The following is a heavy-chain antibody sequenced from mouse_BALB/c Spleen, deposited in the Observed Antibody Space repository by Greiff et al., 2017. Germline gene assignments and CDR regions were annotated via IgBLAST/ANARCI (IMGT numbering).Heavy chain of an antibody. Sequence: EVMLVESGGGLVKPGGSLKLSCAASGFTFSSYALSWVRQTPEKRLEWVASISSGGSTYYPDSVMGRFTISRDNARNILYLQMSSLRSEDTARYYWAGGTGPGWYFDGWGAGTTVTVSS. J-gene: IGHJ1*01. CDR3: AGGTGPGWYFDG. V-gene: IGHV5-6-5*01. D-gene: IGHD2-14*01. CDR2: ISSGGST. CDR1: GFTFSSYA.